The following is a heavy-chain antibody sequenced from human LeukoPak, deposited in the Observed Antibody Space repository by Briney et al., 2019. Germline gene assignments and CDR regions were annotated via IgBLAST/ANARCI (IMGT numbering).Heavy chain of an antibody. CDR2: VIGSGTT. CDR1: GFTFSKYA. Sequence: GGSLRLSCAASGFTFSKYAMNWVRQAPGKGLEGVSGVIGSGTTWYADSVKGRFTISRDNSKNTMSMEMNSLRVEDTAVYFCAKDYINGDGYWDFDSWGQGVLVTVSS. V-gene: IGHV3-23*01. CDR3: AKDYINGDGYWDFDS. D-gene: IGHD3-22*01. J-gene: IGHJ4*02.